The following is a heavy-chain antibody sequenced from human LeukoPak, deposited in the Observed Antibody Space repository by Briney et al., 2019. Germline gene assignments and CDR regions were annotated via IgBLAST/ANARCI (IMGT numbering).Heavy chain of an antibody. V-gene: IGHV4-39*07. CDR2: IYQSGST. J-gene: IGHJ6*03. CDR3: ARGRRRSGSFYRHYYFYMDV. D-gene: IGHD1-26*01. Sequence: PSETLSLTCTVSGGSISSSSYYWSWIRQPPGKGLEYIGEIYQSGSTNYNPSLKSRVTISVDTSKNQFSLKLRSLTAADTGVYFSARGRRRSGSFYRHYYFYMDVWGKRATVTVS. CDR1: GGSISSSSYY.